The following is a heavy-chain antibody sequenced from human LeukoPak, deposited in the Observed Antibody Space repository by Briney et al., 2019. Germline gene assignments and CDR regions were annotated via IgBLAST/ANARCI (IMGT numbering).Heavy chain of an antibody. D-gene: IGHD1-1*01. Sequence: PGGSLRLSCAASGFTFSSYEMNWVRQAPGKGLEWVSYISSSGSTIYYADSVKGRFTISRDNAKNSLYLQMNSLRAEDTAVYYCARGNQYNWNDRLVDYWGQGTLVTVSS. J-gene: IGHJ4*02. V-gene: IGHV3-48*03. CDR1: GFTFSSYE. CDR2: ISSSGSTI. CDR3: ARGNQYNWNDRLVDY.